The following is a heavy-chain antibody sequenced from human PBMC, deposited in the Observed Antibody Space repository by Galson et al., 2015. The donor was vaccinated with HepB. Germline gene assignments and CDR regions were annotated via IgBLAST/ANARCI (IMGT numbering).Heavy chain of an antibody. CDR3: AREPVHGNYDSWRVYYFDY. CDR2: ISGIGSTT. CDR1: GFTFSSYA. J-gene: IGHJ4*02. D-gene: IGHD3-3*01. V-gene: IGHV3-23*01. Sequence: SLRLSCAASGFTFSSYAMNWVRQAPGKGLEWVSSISGIGSTTYDAGSVKGRFTISRDNSMNMVYLQMKSLRVEDTALYYCAREPVHGNYDSWRVYYFDYGGQGALVTVSS.